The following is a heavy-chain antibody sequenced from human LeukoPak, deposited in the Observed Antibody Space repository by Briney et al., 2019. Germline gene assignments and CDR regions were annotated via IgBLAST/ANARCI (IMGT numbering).Heavy chain of an antibody. D-gene: IGHD2-8*01. CDR1: GFTFSSYW. CDR3: ARDLGSREYTKSDY. J-gene: IGHJ4*02. V-gene: IGHV3-7*01. Sequence: PGGSLKLSCAASGFTFSSYWMSWVRQAPGKGLEWVANIKQDGSEKYYVDSVKGRLTISRDNAKNSLYLQMNSLRAEDSAVYYCARDLGSREYTKSDYWGQGTLVTVSS. CDR2: IKQDGSEK.